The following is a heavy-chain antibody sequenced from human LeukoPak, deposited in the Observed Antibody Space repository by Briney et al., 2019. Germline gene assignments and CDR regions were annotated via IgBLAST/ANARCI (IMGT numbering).Heavy chain of an antibody. CDR1: GFTLSNYW. Sequence: GGSLRLSCEASGFTLSNYWMHWARQAPGKGLVWVSRINNDGSTTAYADSVKGRFTISRDNAKNTLFLQTSSLRAEDTAVYYCARGRMGTTTYYFDYWGQGTLVTVSS. J-gene: IGHJ4*02. CDR2: INNDGSTT. V-gene: IGHV3-74*01. CDR3: ARGRMGTTTYYFDY. D-gene: IGHD1-26*01.